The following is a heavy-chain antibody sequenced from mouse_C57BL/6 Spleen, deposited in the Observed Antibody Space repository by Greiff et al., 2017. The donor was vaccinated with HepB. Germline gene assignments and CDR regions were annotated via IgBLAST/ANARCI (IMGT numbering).Heavy chain of an antibody. CDR1: GYTFTSYW. V-gene: IGHV1-55*01. CDR2: IYPGSGST. Sequence: QVQLQQPGAELVKPGASVKMSCKASGYTFTSYWITWVKQRPGQGLEWIGDIYPGSGSTNYNEKFKSKATLTVDTSSSTAYMQLSSLTSEDSAVYYCAREVIYYDYDGGAMDYWGQGTSVTVSS. D-gene: IGHD2-4*01. CDR3: AREVIYYDYDGGAMDY. J-gene: IGHJ4*01.